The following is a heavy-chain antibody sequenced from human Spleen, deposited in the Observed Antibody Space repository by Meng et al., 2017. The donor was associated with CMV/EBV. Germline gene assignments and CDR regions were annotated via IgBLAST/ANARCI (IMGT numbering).Heavy chain of an antibody. Sequence: GESLKISCAASGFPFRSYSMNWVRQAPGKGLEWVSYISSSSTYIYYADSVKGRFTISRDNAKNSLYLQMNSLRAEDTALYYCAKGYEDIVVVPADYWGQGTLVTVSS. CDR3: AKGYEDIVVVPADY. D-gene: IGHD2-2*01. J-gene: IGHJ4*02. V-gene: IGHV3-21*04. CDR2: ISSSSTYI. CDR1: GFPFRSYS.